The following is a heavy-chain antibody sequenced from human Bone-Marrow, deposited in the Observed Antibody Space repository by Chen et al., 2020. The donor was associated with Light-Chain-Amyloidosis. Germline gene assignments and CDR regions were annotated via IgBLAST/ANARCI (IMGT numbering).Heavy chain of an antibody. CDR2: ISGSGGSR. D-gene: IGHD3-9*01. Sequence: EVQLVESGGGLLLRGGSLRLSCAASGFAFSSYAMSWVRQAPGKGLEWVSTISGSGGSRYYGDSVKGRLTISRDNSKNALFLQMNSLRAEDTAVYYCAKDISYDDILPGYPADAFDIWGQGTMVTVSS. CDR1: GFAFSSYA. CDR3: AKDISYDDILPGYPADAFDI. V-gene: IGHV3-23*04. J-gene: IGHJ3*02.